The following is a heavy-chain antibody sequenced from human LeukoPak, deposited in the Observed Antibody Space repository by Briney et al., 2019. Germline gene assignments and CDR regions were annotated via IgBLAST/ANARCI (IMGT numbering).Heavy chain of an antibody. CDR3: VRDINFFALDY. Sequence: GGSLRPSCTASGFTFSTYWMNWVRQAPGKGLEWVAIINQGGSDVNYVESVTGRFTISRDNAKNSLYLQMNSLRAEDSAVYYCVRDINFFALDYWGLGALVTVSS. V-gene: IGHV3-7*01. CDR2: INQGGSDV. J-gene: IGHJ4*02. CDR1: GFTFSTYW. D-gene: IGHD1-1*01.